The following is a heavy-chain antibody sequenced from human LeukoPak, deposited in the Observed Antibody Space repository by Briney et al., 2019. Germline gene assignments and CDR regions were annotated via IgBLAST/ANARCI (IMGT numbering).Heavy chain of an antibody. Sequence: PGGSLRLSCAASGFTVSSNYMSWVRQAPGKGLEWVSVIYRGGSTYYAEAAKGRFTISRDNSKNTLYLQMHSLRAEDPAVYYCARITAKRITMIVYWYLDLWGRGTLVTVSS. D-gene: IGHD3-22*01. CDR3: ARITAKRITMIVYWYLDL. CDR1: GFTVSSNY. CDR2: IYRGGST. V-gene: IGHV3-66*01. J-gene: IGHJ2*01.